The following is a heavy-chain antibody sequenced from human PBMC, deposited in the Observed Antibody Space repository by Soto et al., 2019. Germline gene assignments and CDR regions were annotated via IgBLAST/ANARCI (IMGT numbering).Heavy chain of an antibody. Sequence: QVQLVQSGAEEKKPGASVKVSCKASGYTFTSYAMHWVRQAPGQRLEWMGWINAGNGNTKYSQKFQGRVTITRDTSASTAYMELSSLRSEDTAVYSCARSIVVVTALDYWGQGNLVTVSS. V-gene: IGHV1-3*05. CDR1: GYTFTSYA. CDR2: INAGNGNT. CDR3: ARSIVVVTALDY. D-gene: IGHD2-21*02. J-gene: IGHJ4*02.